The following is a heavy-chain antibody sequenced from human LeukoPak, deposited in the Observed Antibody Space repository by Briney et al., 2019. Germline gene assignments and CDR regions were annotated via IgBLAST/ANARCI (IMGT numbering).Heavy chain of an antibody. D-gene: IGHD6-13*01. Sequence: SGTLSLTCTVSGGSIGRSSYYWGWIRQPPGKGLEWIGYIYYSGSTNYNPSLKSRVTISVETSKNQFSLKLSSVTAADTAVYYCARVTGYIIEDYFDYWGQGTLVTVSS. V-gene: IGHV4-61*05. CDR3: ARVTGYIIEDYFDY. CDR1: GGSIGRSSYY. J-gene: IGHJ4*02. CDR2: IYYSGST.